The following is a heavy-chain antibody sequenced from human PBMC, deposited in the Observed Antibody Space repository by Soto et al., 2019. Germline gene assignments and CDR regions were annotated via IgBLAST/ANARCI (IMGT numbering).Heavy chain of an antibody. D-gene: IGHD3-22*01. CDR1: GFTFSHYA. Sequence: PGGSLRLSCVASGFTFSHYAMYWVRQAPGKGLEWVALISFDGSSEYYADSVKGRFTISRDNSKNTLYLQMNSLRAEDTAVYYCARDQLYYNDISGRPLNAFDVWGQGTMVTVSS. CDR2: ISFDGSSE. J-gene: IGHJ3*01. V-gene: IGHV3-30*03. CDR3: ARDQLYYNDISGRPLNAFDV.